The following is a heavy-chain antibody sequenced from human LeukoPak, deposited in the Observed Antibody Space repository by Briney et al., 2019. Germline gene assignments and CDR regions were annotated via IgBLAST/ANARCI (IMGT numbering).Heavy chain of an antibody. J-gene: IGHJ4*02. Sequence: GGSLRLSCAASGFTFSSYSMNWVRQAPGKGLKWVSSISSSSSYLYYADSVKGRFTISRDNAKNSLYLQMNSLRAEDTAGYYCARGVYSGYKLPGIDYRGQGTLVTVSS. D-gene: IGHD5-12*01. CDR3: ARGVYSGYKLPGIDY. CDR1: GFTFSSYS. V-gene: IGHV3-21*01. CDR2: ISSSSSYL.